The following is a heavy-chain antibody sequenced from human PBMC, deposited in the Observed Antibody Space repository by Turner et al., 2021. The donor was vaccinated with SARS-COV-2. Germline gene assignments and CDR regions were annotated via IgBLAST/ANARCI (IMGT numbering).Heavy chain of an antibody. V-gene: IGHV3-30*03. CDR3: VEGGSGWSMEFDY. CDR1: VLTFSNYG. CDR2: ISYDGSNK. D-gene: IGHD6-19*01. J-gene: IGHJ4*01. Sequence: QVQLVEFGGGVVQLGRSLRLSCAASVLTFSNYGMFWVHQAPGKGLRWVALISYDGSNKHYADSVKGRFAISRDNSKNTLFLQMYSLGAEDTAVYYCVEGGSGWSMEFDYWGHGTLVTVSS.